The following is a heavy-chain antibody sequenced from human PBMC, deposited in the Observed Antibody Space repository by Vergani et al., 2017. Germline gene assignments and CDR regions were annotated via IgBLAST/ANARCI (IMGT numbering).Heavy chain of an antibody. CDR3: GRGSDNYN. Sequence: EVQLLQSEGAVVQPGGSLRLSCVASGFTFSSHAMSWVRQGHGQGLEWVSSIKNNGDSTYYADYVKGRFTISRDNSKNTLYLQMNSLRVEDTAVYYCGRGSDNYNGGQGTLVTDSS. J-gene: IGHJ4*02. CDR1: GFTFSSHA. CDR2: IKNNGDST. D-gene: IGHD5-24*01. V-gene: IGHV3-23*01.